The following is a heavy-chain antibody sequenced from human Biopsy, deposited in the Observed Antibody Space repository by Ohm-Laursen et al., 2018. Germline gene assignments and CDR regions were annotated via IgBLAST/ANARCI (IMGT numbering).Heavy chain of an antibody. J-gene: IGHJ6*02. CDR2: IFYDGSNT. V-gene: IGHV3-30*18. CDR1: GLTFNTAW. CDR3: AKDRYNYTPIGGFSMDV. D-gene: IGHD5-18*01. Sequence: SLRLSCAASGLTFNTAWMNWFRQAPGKGLEWVAFIFYDGSNTYYADSVKGRFTISRDNSRDTLYLQMSSLRAEDTAVYYCAKDRYNYTPIGGFSMDVWGQGTTVTVSS.